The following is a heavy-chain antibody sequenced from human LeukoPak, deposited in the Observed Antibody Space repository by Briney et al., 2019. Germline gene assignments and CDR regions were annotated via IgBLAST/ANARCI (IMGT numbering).Heavy chain of an antibody. V-gene: IGHV4-39*01. CDR3: ARQTGSGLFILP. D-gene: IGHD3/OR15-3a*01. CDR1: GGSISRSTYY. Sequence: SETLSLTCSVSGGSISRSTYYWGWIRQPPGKGLEWIATINYSGTTHYIPSLNSRVTISADTSNNQFSLKVKSVTAADTAVYYCARQTGSGLFILPGGQGTLVTVSS. CDR2: INYSGTT. J-gene: IGHJ4*02.